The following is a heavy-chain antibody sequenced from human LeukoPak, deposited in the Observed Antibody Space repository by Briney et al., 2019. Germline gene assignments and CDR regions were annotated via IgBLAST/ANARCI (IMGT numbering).Heavy chain of an antibody. CDR2: IYSGGST. Sequence: GGSLRLSCAASGFTVSSNYMSWVRQAPGKGLEWVSVIYSGGSTYYADSVKGRFTISRDNSKNTLYLQMNSLRAEDTAVYYCARGDYSDNSGSFNDAFDVWGQGTVVTVSS. V-gene: IGHV3-66*01. D-gene: IGHD3-22*01. CDR1: GFTVSSNY. J-gene: IGHJ3*01. CDR3: ARGDYSDNSGSFNDAFDV.